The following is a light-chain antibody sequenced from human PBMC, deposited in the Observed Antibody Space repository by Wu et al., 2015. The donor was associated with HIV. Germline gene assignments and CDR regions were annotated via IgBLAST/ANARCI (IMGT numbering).Light chain of an antibody. CDR1: QIVSSSY. J-gene: IGKJ1*01. V-gene: IGKV3-20*01. CDR2: GAS. CDR3: QQYYYSPRT. Sequence: EIVLTQSPDTLSLSPGERATLSCRASQIVSSSYLAWYQQKPGQAPRLLIYGASSLATGIPDRFSGGGSGTDFTLTISRLEPEDFAVYYCQQYYYSPRTFGQGTQGGNQT.